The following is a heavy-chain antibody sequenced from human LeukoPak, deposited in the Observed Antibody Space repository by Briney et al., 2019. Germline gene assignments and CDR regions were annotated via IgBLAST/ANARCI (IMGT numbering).Heavy chain of an antibody. CDR1: GFTVSSNY. V-gene: IGHV3-66*01. Sequence: GSLRLSCAASGFTVSSNYMSWVRQAPGKGLEWVSVIYSGGSTYYADSVKGRFTISRDNSKNTLYLQMNSLRAEDTAVYYCARDSLATGLLDYWGQGTLVTVSS. CDR2: IYSGGST. D-gene: IGHD5-12*01. J-gene: IGHJ4*02. CDR3: ARDSLATGLLDY.